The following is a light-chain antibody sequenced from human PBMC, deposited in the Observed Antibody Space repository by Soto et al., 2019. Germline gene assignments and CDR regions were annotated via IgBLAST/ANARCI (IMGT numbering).Light chain of an antibody. V-gene: IGKV1-12*01. CDR2: AAS. CDR3: QQASSLPQP. CDR1: QDISNW. Sequence: DIQMNQSPSSVSAPVGDRVTISCRASQDISNWLAWFQQKPGKAPKLMFSAASTLQSGVPSRFSGSGSGTEFTITIQSLQPDNRGTCYCQQASSLPQPFGQGTQVQMK. J-gene: IGKJ2*01.